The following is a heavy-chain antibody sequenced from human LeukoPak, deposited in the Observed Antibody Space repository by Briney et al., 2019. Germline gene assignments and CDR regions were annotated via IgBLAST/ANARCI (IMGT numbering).Heavy chain of an antibody. CDR3: ASSQITMVRGVIMLDAFDM. Sequence: TSETLSLTCAVSGGSISTYFWSWIRQPPGKGLEWIGYISYSASSTYNPSLKSRVTISLDTSKNQFSLRLRSVTAADTAAYYCASSQITMVRGVIMLDAFDMWGQGTMVTVSS. D-gene: IGHD3-10*01. CDR1: GGSISTYF. J-gene: IGHJ3*02. CDR2: ISYSASS. V-gene: IGHV4-59*01.